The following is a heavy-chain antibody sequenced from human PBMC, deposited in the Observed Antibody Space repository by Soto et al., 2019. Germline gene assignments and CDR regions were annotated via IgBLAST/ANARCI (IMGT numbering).Heavy chain of an antibody. Sequence: GASVKVSCKASGYTFTSYYMHWVRQAPGQGLEWMGIINPSGGSTSYAQKFQGRVTMTRDTSTSTVYMELSSLRSEDTAVYYCAREGRSGSYPIGFDYWGQGTLVTVSS. CDR1: GYTFTSYY. D-gene: IGHD1-26*01. J-gene: IGHJ4*02. V-gene: IGHV1-46*01. CDR3: AREGRSGSYPIGFDY. CDR2: INPSGGST.